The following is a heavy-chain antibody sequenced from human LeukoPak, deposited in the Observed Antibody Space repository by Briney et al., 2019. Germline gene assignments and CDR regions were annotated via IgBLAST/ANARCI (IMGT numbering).Heavy chain of an antibody. CDR3: ARVLVTYYYDSSGYYYVWFDP. D-gene: IGHD3-22*01. V-gene: IGHV4-34*01. CDR2: INHSGST. CDR1: GGSFSGYY. Sequence: SETLSLTCAVSGGSFSGYYWSWIRQPPGKGLEWIGEINHSGSTNYNPSLKSRVTISVDTSKNQFSLKLSSVTAADTAVYYCARVLVTYYYDSSGYYYVWFDPWGQGTLVTVSS. J-gene: IGHJ5*02.